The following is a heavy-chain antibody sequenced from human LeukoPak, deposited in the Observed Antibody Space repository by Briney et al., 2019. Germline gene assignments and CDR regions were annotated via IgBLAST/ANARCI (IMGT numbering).Heavy chain of an antibody. CDR1: EFTVNNNY. V-gene: IGHV3-53*01. D-gene: IGHD4-17*01. CDR3: AGGLRSGLIDY. Sequence: GGSLRLSCAASEFTVNNNYMSWVRQAPGKGLEWVSTIYSAGSTNYADSVKGRFTISRDNSKNTMYLQMNSLRAEDTAVYYCAGGLRSGLIDYWGQGTLSPSPQ. CDR2: IYSAGST. J-gene: IGHJ4*02.